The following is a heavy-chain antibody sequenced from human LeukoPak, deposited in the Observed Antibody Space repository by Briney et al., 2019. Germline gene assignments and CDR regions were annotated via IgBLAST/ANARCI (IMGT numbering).Heavy chain of an antibody. J-gene: IGHJ4*02. V-gene: IGHV4-34*01. CDR3: ASYTAGGGGLDY. CDR1: GGSFSGYY. D-gene: IGHD5-18*01. CDR2: INHSRST. Sequence: SETLSLTCAVYGGSFSGYYWSWIRQPPGKGLEWIGEINHSRSTNYNPSLKSRVTISVDTSKNQFSLKLSSVTAADTAVYYCASYTAGGGGLDYWGQGTLVTVSS.